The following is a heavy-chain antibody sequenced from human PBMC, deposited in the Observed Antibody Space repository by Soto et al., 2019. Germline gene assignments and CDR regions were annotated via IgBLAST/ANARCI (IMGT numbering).Heavy chain of an antibody. CDR2: VKSKISGGTT. CDR1: GFIFSKAW. CDR3: STGYSVTDFA. D-gene: IGHD1-1*01. V-gene: IGHV3-15*07. J-gene: IGHJ4*02. Sequence: DEQVVESGGGLVRPGGSLRLSCAASGFIFSKAWMNWVRQAPGKGLEWVARVKSKISGGTTEYAAPVKGRFTVSRDDSERAVYLQMNSLKTEDTAVYYCSTGYSVTDFAWGPGILVTVSS.